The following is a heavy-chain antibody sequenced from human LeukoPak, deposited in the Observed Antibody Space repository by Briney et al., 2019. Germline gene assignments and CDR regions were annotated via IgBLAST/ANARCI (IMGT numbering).Heavy chain of an antibody. CDR3: ASCIPAAGTCPFDY. J-gene: IGHJ4*02. Sequence: ASVKVSCKASGYTFTSYSMLWVRQAPGQRVEGMGWINAGNGNTKYSQKFQGRVTITRDTSASTAYMELSSLRSEDTAVYYCASCIPAAGTCPFDYWGQGTLVTVSS. D-gene: IGHD6-13*01. CDR2: INAGNGNT. V-gene: IGHV1-3*01. CDR1: GYTFTSYS.